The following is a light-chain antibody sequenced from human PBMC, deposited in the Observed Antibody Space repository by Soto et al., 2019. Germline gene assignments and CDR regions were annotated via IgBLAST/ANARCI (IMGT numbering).Light chain of an antibody. V-gene: IGLV2-8*01. J-gene: IGLJ3*02. CDR1: SSDVGGYNY. CDR2: EVS. Sequence: QSALTQPPSASGSPGQSVTISCTGTSSDVGGYNYVSWYQQHPGKAPKLMIYEVSKRPLGVPDRFSGSKSGNTASLTVSGLQADDEADYYCCSYAGSNNWVFGGGTKVTVL. CDR3: CSYAGSNNWV.